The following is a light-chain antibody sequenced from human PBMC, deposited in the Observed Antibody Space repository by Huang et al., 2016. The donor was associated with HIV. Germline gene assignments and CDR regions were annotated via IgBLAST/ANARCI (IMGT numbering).Light chain of an antibody. CDR3: QQSFSVPRT. CDR2: TAS. Sequence: DIQMTQSPPSLSASVGDRVTFTCRANQNISKSLNWYKQKSGRAPKLLIYTASTLENGVPSRFSGSGSGSRFILNITNLQPEDFATYYCQQSFSVPRTFGRGTTLE. J-gene: IGKJ1*01. CDR1: QNISKS. V-gene: IGKV1-39*01.